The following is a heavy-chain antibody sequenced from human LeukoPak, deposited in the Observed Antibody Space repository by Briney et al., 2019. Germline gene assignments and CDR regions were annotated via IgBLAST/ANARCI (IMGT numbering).Heavy chain of an antibody. D-gene: IGHD5-12*01. CDR3: TRVRYSGYSPGAVGY. V-gene: IGHV3-49*02. Sequence: GRFTISRDDSKSIAYLQMNSLKTEDTAVYYCTRVRYSGYSPGAVGYWGQGTLVTVSS. J-gene: IGHJ4*02.